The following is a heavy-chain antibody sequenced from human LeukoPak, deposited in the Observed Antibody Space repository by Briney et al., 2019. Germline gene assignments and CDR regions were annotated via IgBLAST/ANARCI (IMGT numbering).Heavy chain of an antibody. D-gene: IGHD3-16*01. CDR1: GFTFSGHW. Sequence: GGSLRLSCAASGFTFSGHWMHWVRQVPGKGLVWVSRINRDGSITSYADSVKGRFTISRDNAKNTLYLQMNSLRAEDTAVYYCGRDLWGSADVWGKGTTVTVSS. CDR3: GRDLWGSADV. J-gene: IGHJ6*04. V-gene: IGHV3-74*01. CDR2: INRDGSIT.